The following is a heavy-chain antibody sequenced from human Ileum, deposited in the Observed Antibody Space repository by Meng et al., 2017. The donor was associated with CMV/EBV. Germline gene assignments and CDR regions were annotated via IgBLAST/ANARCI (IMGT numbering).Heavy chain of an antibody. CDR1: GDSIISGYY. J-gene: IGHJ5*02. V-gene: IGHV4-31*03. Sequence: SETLSLTCTVSGDSIISGYYWSWSRQSPGKVLEWIGSNFYTGTNYYNPSLKSRLTMSVDTSQNQMSLQLSSVTAADTAVYYCAKDSLVAATGVDWFDAWGQGTLVTVSS. D-gene: IGHD6-25*01. CDR3: AKDSLVAATGVDWFDA. CDR2: NFYTGTN.